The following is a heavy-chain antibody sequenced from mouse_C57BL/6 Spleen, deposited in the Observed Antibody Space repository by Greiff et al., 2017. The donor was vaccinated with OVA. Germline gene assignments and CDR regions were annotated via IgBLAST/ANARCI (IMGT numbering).Heavy chain of an antibody. CDR2: IVPNSGGT. Sequence: VQLQQPGAELVKPGASVKLSCKASGYTFTSYWMHWVKQRPGRGLEWIGRIVPNSGGTKYNEKFKSKATLTADKPSSTAYMQLSSLTSEDSAVYYCARRGYYGSSTGWYCDVWGTGTTVTGSS. D-gene: IGHD1-1*01. J-gene: IGHJ1*03. CDR3: ARRGYYGSSTGWYCDV. CDR1: GYTFTSYW. V-gene: IGHV1-72*01.